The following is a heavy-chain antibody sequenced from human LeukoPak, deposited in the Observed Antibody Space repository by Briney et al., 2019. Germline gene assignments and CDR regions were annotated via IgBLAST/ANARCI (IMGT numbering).Heavy chain of an antibody. V-gene: IGHV3-33*01. CDR3: ARDRSKRRITIFGVVPPGGMDV. CDR1: GFTFSSYG. D-gene: IGHD3-3*01. Sequence: GGSLRLSCAASGFTFSSYGMHWVRQAPGKGLEWVAVIWYDGSNKYYADSVKGRFTISRDNSKNTLYLQMNSLRAEDTAVYYCARDRSKRRITIFGVVPPGGMDVWGQGTTVTVSS. CDR2: IWYDGSNK. J-gene: IGHJ6*02.